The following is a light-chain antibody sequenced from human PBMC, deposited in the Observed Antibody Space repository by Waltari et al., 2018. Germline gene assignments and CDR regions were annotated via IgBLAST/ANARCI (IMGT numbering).Light chain of an antibody. CDR2: EDT. V-gene: IGLV1-51*02. CDR1: SSNIGKNY. Sequence: QSVLTQPPSVSAAPGQRVTIPCSGGSSNIGKNYVQWYRQFHGSAPKLLISEDTERPAGVPGRFSGSKSGTSATLDITGLQPGDEAEYYCGTWDSSLSGAVFGGGTLLTVL. CDR3: GTWDSSLSGAV. J-gene: IGLJ7*01.